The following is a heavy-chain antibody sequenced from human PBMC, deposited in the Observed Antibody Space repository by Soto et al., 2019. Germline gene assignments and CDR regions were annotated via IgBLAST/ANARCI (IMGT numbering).Heavy chain of an antibody. J-gene: IGHJ5*02. CDR2: ISSSSSYI. D-gene: IGHD2-8*01. CDR1: GFTFSSYS. Sequence: GSLRLSCAASGFTFSSYSMNWVRQAPGKGLEWVSSISSSSSYIYYADSVKGRFTISRDNAKNSLYLQMNSLRAEDTAVYYCARGQTSRRSLGYCNNGCWFDPWGQGTLVTVSS. V-gene: IGHV3-21*01. CDR3: ARGQTSRRSLGYCNNGCWFDP.